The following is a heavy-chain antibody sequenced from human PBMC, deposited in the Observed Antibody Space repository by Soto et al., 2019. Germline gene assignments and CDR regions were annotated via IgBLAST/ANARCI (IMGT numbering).Heavy chain of an antibody. V-gene: IGHV4-30-2*01. D-gene: IGHD2-2*01. Sequence: SEALSITFGGSGGSISSAGYSWNWLRQPPGKGLEWVGYVYHSGTTSYNPSLKSRVTILLDRSKNQFSLTLNSVTAADTAVYYCARDWGYCSSSSCREPAFDVWGQGTVVTVSS. J-gene: IGHJ3*01. CDR3: ARDWGYCSSSSCREPAFDV. CDR1: GGSISSAGYS. CDR2: VYHSGTT.